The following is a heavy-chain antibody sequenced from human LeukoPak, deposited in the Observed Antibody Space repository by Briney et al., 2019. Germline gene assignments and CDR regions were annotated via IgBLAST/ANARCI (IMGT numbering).Heavy chain of an antibody. V-gene: IGHV4-61*02. CDR3: ARGSKVCSSGGSCYYNWFDP. Sequence: PSETLSLTCTVSGGSISSGNYYWNWIRQPAGKGLEWIGRIDSSGSTNYNPSLKSRVTISVDTSKNQFLLKLNSVTPEDTAVYYCARGSKVCSSGGSCYYNWFDPWGQGTLVTVSS. CDR1: GGSISSGNYY. D-gene: IGHD2-15*01. J-gene: IGHJ5*02. CDR2: IDSSGST.